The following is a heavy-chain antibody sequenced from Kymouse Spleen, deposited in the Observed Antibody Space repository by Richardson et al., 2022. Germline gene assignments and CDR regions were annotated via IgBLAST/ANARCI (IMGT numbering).Heavy chain of an antibody. Sequence: QLQLQESGPGLVKPSETLSLTCTVSGGSISSSSYYWGWIRQPPGKGLEWIGSIYYSGSTYYNPSLKSRVTISVDTSKNQFSLKLSSVTAADTAVYYCARPRVYYGSGSYYGPHWFDPWGQGTLVTVSS. CDR3: ARPRVYYGSGSYYGPHWFDP. V-gene: IGHV4-39*01. D-gene: IGHD3-10*01. CDR1: GGSISSSSYY. J-gene: IGHJ5*02. CDR2: IYYSGST.